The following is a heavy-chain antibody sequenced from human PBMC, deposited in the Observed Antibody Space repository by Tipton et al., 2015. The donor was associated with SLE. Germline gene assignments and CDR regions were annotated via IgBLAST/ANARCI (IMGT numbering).Heavy chain of an antibody. CDR2: ISAYTGNT. CDR3: RLTLTGYYEFDY. Sequence: QLVQSGAEVKKPGASVKVSCKASGYTFPSYVISWMRQAPGQGLEWMGWISAYTGNTNYAQSLQGRVSMTTDPSTSTAYMELRSLRSDDTAVYYCRLTLTGYYEFDYWGQGTLVTVSS. V-gene: IGHV1-18*01. D-gene: IGHD3-9*01. CDR1: GYTFPSYV. J-gene: IGHJ4*02.